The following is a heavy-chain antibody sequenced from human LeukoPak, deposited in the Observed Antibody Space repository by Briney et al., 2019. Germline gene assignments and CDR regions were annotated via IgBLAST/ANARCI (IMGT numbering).Heavy chain of an antibody. J-gene: IGHJ4*02. V-gene: IGHV3-53*01. CDR2: IYSGGST. Sequence: GGSLRLSCAASGFIVSSNYMSWVRQAPGKGLEWVSVIYSGGSTYYADSVKGRFTISRDNSKNTLYLQMNSLRAEDTAVYYCARPLRGPSDYWGQGTLVTVSP. D-gene: IGHD3-10*01. CDR1: GFIVSSNY. CDR3: ARPLRGPSDY.